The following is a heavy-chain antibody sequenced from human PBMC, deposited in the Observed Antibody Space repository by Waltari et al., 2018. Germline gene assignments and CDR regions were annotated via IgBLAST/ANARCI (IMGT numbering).Heavy chain of an antibody. J-gene: IGHJ6*02. CDR2: INHSGST. D-gene: IGHD3-10*01. V-gene: IGHV4-34*01. Sequence: QVQLQQWGAGLLKPSETLSLTCAVYGGSFSAYYWSWLRQPPGKGREWIGEINHSGSTNYNPSLKSRVTISVDTSKNQFSLKLSSVTAADTAVYYCARGLLRGSGSYYSYYYGMDVWGQGTTVTVSS. CDR1: GGSFSAYY. CDR3: ARGLLRGSGSYYSYYYGMDV.